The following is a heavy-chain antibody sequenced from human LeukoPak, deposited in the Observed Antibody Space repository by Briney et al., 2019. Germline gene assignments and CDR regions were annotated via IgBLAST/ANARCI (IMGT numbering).Heavy chain of an antibody. CDR3: ARAPTSYCYFDY. D-gene: IGHD1-26*01. CDR1: GFTFSSYG. Sequence: PGGSLRLSCAASGFTFSSYGMHWVRQAPGKGLEWVAVIWYDGSNKYYADSVKGRFTISRDNSKNTLYLQMNSLRAEDTAVYYCARAPTSYCYFDYWGQGTLVTVSS. V-gene: IGHV3-33*01. CDR2: IWYDGSNK. J-gene: IGHJ4*02.